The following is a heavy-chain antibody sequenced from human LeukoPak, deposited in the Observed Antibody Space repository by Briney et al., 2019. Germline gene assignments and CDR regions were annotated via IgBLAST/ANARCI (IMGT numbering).Heavy chain of an antibody. Sequence: PGGSLRLSCAASGFTFSSYGMHWVRQAPGKGLEWVAFIRYDGSNKYYADSVKGRFTISRDNSKNTLYLQMNSLRAEDTAVYYCAKDDYDSSGYYSRFDYWGQGTLVTLSS. CDR1: GFTFSSYG. CDR2: IRYDGSNK. CDR3: AKDDYDSSGYYSRFDY. D-gene: IGHD3-22*01. J-gene: IGHJ4*02. V-gene: IGHV3-30*02.